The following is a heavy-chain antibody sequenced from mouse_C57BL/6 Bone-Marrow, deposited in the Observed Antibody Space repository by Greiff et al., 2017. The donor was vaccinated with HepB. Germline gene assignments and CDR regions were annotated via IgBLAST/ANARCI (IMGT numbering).Heavy chain of an antibody. CDR3: AGDYLFAY. CDR1: GYTFTSYW. CDR2: IDPSDSYT. D-gene: IGHD2-4*01. Sequence: QVQLQQPGAELVKPGASVKLSCKASGYTFTSYWMQWVKQRPGQGLEWIGEIDPSDSYTNYNQKFKGKATLTVDTSSSTAYMQLSSLTSEDSAVYYCAGDYLFAYWGQGTLVTVSA. J-gene: IGHJ3*01. V-gene: IGHV1-50*01.